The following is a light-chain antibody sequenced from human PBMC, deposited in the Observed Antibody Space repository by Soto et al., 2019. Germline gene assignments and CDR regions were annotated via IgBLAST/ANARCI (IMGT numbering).Light chain of an antibody. V-gene: IGKV2-24*01. J-gene: IGKJ1*01. Sequence: DTVLRQTQLSSPVALGQPASISCRSSQSRVYSDGNTYLSWLQQRPGQPPRLLIYQVSNRFSGVPDRFSGSGAGTDFTLKISRVEADDVGVYFCVQFAHFPRTFGQGTKVEI. CDR2: QVS. CDR3: VQFAHFPRT. CDR1: QSRVYSDGNTY.